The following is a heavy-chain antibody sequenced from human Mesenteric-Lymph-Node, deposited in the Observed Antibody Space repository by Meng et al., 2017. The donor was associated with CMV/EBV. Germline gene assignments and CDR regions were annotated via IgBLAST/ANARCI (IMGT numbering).Heavy chain of an antibody. D-gene: IGHD3-22*01. Sequence: GESLKISCAASGFTVSSNYMSWVRQAPGKGLEWVSVIYSDGSTYYADSVKGRFTISRDNSKNTLYLQMNSLRAEDTAVYYCAKDQWYYDNTDRENNYFDFWGQGTLVTVSS. CDR2: IYSDGST. CDR3: AKDQWYYDNTDRENNYFDF. J-gene: IGHJ4*02. CDR1: GFTVSSNY. V-gene: IGHV3-53*05.